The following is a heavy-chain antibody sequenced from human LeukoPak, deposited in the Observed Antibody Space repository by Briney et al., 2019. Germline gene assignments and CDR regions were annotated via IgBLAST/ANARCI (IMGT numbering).Heavy chain of an antibody. CDR2: IGTSDSST. V-gene: IGHV3-48*03. CDR1: GFTFSSYE. Sequence: PGGSLRLSCAASGFTFSSYEMNWVRQAPGKGLEWVSYIGTSDSSTYYVDSVKGRFTISRDNAKNSPYLQMNSLRAEDTAVYHCARYGDSSVYYSADAFDIWGQGTMVTVSS. CDR3: ARYGDSSVYYSADAFDI. D-gene: IGHD3-22*01. J-gene: IGHJ3*02.